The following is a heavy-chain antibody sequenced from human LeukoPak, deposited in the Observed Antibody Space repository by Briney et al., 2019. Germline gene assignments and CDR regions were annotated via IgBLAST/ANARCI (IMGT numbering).Heavy chain of an antibody. CDR2: INAGNDNT. V-gene: IGHV1-3*01. CDR3: AREIRIQLWSIMSY. D-gene: IGHD5-18*01. J-gene: IGHJ4*02. Sequence: ASVKVSCKASGYTFTSYAMHWVRQAPGQRLEWMGWINAGNDNTKYSQNFQGRVTITRDTSASTAYMELSSLRSEDTAVYYCAREIRIQLWSIMSYWGQGTLVTVSS. CDR1: GYTFTSYA.